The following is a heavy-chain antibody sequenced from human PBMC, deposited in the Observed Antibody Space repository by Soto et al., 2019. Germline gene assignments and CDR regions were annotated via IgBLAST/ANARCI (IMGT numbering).Heavy chain of an antibody. Sequence: PSETLSHTCAVSGSSINSGDFWGWIRQPPGKGLEWIGSVFHSGTTYYNPSLRSRVTISVDMSKNQFSLNLRSVTAADTAVYYCARDPHYYYNVDYVDYWGPGTLVTVSS. V-gene: IGHV4-38-2*01. CDR1: GSSINSGDF. CDR2: VFHSGTT. D-gene: IGHD3-22*01. J-gene: IGHJ4*02. CDR3: ARDPHYYYNVDYVDY.